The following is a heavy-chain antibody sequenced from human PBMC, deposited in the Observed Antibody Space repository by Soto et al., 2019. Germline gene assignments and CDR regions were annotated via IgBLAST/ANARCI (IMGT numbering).Heavy chain of an antibody. CDR1: ADSVSNKTYY. CDR3: ARTTAVPNTLRSRYFFDY. J-gene: IGHJ4*02. V-gene: IGHV4-61*01. CDR2: VYYSGTT. Sequence: SETLSLTCSVSADSVSNKTYYWSWIRQPPGKRLEWIGYVYYSGTTNYNPSLKSRVTISVDLSKNQFSLRLSSVTTADTALYYCARTTAVPNTLRSRYFFDYWGQGTLVTVSS. D-gene: IGHD4-17*01.